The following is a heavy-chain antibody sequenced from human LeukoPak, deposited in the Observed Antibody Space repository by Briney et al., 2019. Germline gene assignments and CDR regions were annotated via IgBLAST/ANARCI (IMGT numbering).Heavy chain of an antibody. J-gene: IGHJ4*02. CDR1: GFTFRSYA. CDR2: ISGSGGST. D-gene: IGHD3-22*01. CDR3: AKDINYYDSSGLSDY. V-gene: IGHV3-23*01. Sequence: GGSLRLSCAASGFTFRSYAMSWVRQAPGKGLEWVSAISGSGGSTYYADSVKGRFTISRDNSKNTLYLQMNSLRAEDTAVYYCAKDINYYDSSGLSDYWGQGTLATVSS.